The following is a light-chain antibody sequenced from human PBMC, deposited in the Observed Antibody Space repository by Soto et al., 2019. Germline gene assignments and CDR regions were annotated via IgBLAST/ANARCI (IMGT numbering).Light chain of an antibody. CDR1: QGIANY. CDR3: QKYNGAPFT. CDR2: AAS. Sequence: DIQMTQSPSSLSASVGDRVTITCRASQGIANYLAWYQQKPGKVPKLLIYAASTLVPGVPSRFSGSGFGTDFTLSISSLQPEDFATYYCQKYNGAPFTFGPGTKVDIK. V-gene: IGKV1-27*01. J-gene: IGKJ3*01.